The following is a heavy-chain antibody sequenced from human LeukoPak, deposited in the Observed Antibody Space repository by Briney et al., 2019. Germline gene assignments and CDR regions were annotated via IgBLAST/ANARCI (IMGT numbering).Heavy chain of an antibody. J-gene: IGHJ4*02. V-gene: IGHV3-66*01. CDR1: GFTVSSNY. CDR2: IYSGGST. Sequence: GGSLRLSCAASGFTVSSNYMSWVRQAPGKGLEWVSVIYSGGSTYYADSVKGRFTISRDNSKNTLYLQMNSLRAEDTAVYYCAKGSDRLWFGEYWGQGTLVTVSS. D-gene: IGHD3-10*01. CDR3: AKGSDRLWFGEY.